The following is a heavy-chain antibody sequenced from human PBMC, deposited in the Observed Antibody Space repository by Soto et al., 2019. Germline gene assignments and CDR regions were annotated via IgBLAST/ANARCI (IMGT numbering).Heavy chain of an antibody. CDR3: ARRGPGTYFDY. CDR1: GFTFSSYA. J-gene: IGHJ4*02. D-gene: IGHD6-13*01. CDR2: VSGSGGST. Sequence: VQLLESGGGLVQPGGSLRLSCAASGFTFSSYAMRWVRQAPGKGLEWVSAVSGSGGSTYYADSVKGRFTISRDNSKNTLYLQMNSRRGEDAAVYYCARRGPGTYFDYWGQGTLVTVSS. V-gene: IGHV3-23*01.